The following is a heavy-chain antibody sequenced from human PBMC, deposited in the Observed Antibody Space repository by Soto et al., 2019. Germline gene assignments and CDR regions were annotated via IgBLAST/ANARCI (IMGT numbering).Heavy chain of an antibody. V-gene: IGHV3-23*01. Sequence: EVQLLESGGGLVQPGGSLRLSCAASGFTFSSYAMSWVRQAPGKGLEWVSAISGSGGSTYYADSVKGRFTISRDNSKNTPYLQMNSLKADETALYYCAAPFRLEGRSGYYWGQGTLVTGSS. CDR2: ISGSGGST. J-gene: IGHJ4*02. CDR1: GFTFSSYA. CDR3: AAPFRLEGRSGYY. D-gene: IGHD1-1*01.